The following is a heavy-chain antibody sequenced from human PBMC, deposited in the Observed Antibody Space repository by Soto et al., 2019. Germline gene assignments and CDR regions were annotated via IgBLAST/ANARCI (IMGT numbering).Heavy chain of an antibody. CDR2: IIPIFGTA. D-gene: IGHD5-18*01. CDR1: GGTFSSYA. J-gene: IGHJ6*02. CDR3: ARDRRRWIPGYYYYGMDV. V-gene: IGHV1-69*13. Sequence: SSVKVSCKASGGTFSSYAISWVRQAPGQGLEWMGGIIPIFGTANYAQKFQGRVTITADESTSTAYMELSSLRSEDTAVYYCARDRRRWIPGYYYYGMDVWGQGTTVTVSS.